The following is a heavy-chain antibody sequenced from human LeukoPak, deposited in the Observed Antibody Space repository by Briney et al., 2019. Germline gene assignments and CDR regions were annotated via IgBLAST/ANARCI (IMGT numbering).Heavy chain of an antibody. D-gene: IGHD3-10*01. CDR1: GGSFSGYY. V-gene: IGHV4-34*01. CDR3: ASFSYGSGSHNDY. J-gene: IGHJ4*02. CDR2: INHSGST. Sequence: SETLSLTCAVYGGSFSGYYWSWIRQPPGKGLEWIGEINHSGSTNYNPSLKSRVTISVDTSKNQFSLKLSSVTAADTAVYYCASFSYGSGSHNDYWGQGTLVTVSS.